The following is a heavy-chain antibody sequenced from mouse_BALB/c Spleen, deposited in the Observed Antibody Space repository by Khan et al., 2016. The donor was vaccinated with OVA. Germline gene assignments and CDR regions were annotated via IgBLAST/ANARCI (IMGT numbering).Heavy chain of an antibody. CDR3: ARDYWDVFAY. CDR2: IDPANGNT. V-gene: IGHV14-3*02. CDR1: GFNIKDTY. D-gene: IGHD4-1*01. J-gene: IGHJ3*01. Sequence: EVQLVESGAELVKPGASVKLSCTASGFNIKDTYMHWVKQRPEQGLEWIGRIDPANGNTKFDPKFQGKATLTADTSSNTAYLHLSSLTSGDTAVYYCARDYWDVFAYWGQGTLVTVSA.